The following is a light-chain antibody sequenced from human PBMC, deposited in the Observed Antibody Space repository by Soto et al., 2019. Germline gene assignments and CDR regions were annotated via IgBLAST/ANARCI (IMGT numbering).Light chain of an antibody. CDR2: GAS. J-gene: IGKJ4*01. CDR3: QQYGSSVT. Sequence: EIVLTQSPGTLSLSPGERATLSCRDSQSVRSSFLAWYQQKPGQAPRPLIYGASSRATGIPDRFSGSGSGTDFTLTISRLEPEDFAVYHCQQYGSSVTFGGGTKVEIK. V-gene: IGKV3-20*01. CDR1: QSVRSSF.